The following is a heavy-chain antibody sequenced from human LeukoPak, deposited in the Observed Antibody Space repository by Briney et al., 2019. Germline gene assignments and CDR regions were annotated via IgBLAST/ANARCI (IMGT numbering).Heavy chain of an antibody. V-gene: IGHV3-53*01. CDR1: GFTASNNY. J-gene: IGHJ3*02. Sequence: PGGSLRLSCAASGFTASNNYMSWVRQAPGEGREWVSISYSDSNTNYADSVKGRFTISRDTSQNTLSLQMNSLRAEDTAVYYCVRKNRDFNAAFDIWGQGTVVTVSS. D-gene: IGHD1-14*01. CDR2: SYSDSNT. CDR3: VRKNRDFNAAFDI.